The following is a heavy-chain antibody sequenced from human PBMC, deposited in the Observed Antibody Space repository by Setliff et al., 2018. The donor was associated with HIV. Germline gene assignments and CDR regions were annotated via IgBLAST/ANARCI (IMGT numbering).Heavy chain of an antibody. J-gene: IGHJ4*02. D-gene: IGHD6-19*01. CDR1: GGSISSYY. CDR3: ARSPRIGVAGEFEH. Sequence: SETLSLTCTVSGGSISSYYWSWIRQPPGKGLEWIGYIYTSGSVNYNPSLNSRVTISVDTSKNQFSLKVNSVTAADTAVYYCARSPRIGVAGEFEHWGQGTLVTVSS. V-gene: IGHV4-4*09. CDR2: IYTSGSV.